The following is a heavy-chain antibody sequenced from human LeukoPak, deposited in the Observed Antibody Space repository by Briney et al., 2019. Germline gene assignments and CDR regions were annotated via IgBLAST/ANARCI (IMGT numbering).Heavy chain of an antibody. CDR3: ARGGYYYDSSGYFFNKNFDY. Sequence: SETLSLTCAVYGGSFSGYYWSWIRQPPGKGLEWIGEINHSGSTNYNPSLKSRVTISVDTSKNQFSLKLSSVTAADTAVYYCARGGYYYDSSGYFFNKNFDYWGQGTLVTVSS. D-gene: IGHD3-22*01. J-gene: IGHJ4*02. CDR2: INHSGST. V-gene: IGHV4-34*01. CDR1: GGSFSGYY.